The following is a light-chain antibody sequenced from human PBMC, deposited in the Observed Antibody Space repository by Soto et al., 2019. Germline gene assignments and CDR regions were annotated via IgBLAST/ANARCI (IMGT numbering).Light chain of an antibody. CDR2: GAS. J-gene: IGKJ4*01. Sequence: EIVLTQSPGTLSLSPGERATLSCRASQSVSSSYLAWYQQKPGLSPRLLIYGASRRATGIPDRFSGSGSGTDFTLTIARLEPEDFAVYYCQQYSSSPPVTFGGGTKVEMK. CDR3: QQYSSSPPVT. CDR1: QSVSSSY. V-gene: IGKV3-20*01.